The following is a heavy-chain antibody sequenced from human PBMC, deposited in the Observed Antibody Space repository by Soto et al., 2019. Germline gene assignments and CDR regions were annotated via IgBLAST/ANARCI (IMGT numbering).Heavy chain of an antibody. CDR3: ARWYCSGGSCYSVFSVYYGMDV. CDR2: ISSSGSTI. Sequence: QPGGSLRLSCAASGFTFSSYEMNWVRQAPGKGLEWVSYISSSGSTIYYADSVKGRFTISRDNAKNSLYLQMNSLRAEDTAVYYCARWYCSGGSCYSVFSVYYGMDVWGQGTTVTVSS. D-gene: IGHD2-15*01. V-gene: IGHV3-48*03. J-gene: IGHJ6*02. CDR1: GFTFSSYE.